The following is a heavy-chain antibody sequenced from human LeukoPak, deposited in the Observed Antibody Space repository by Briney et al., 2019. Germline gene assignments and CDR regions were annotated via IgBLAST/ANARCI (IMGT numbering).Heavy chain of an antibody. Sequence: GGSLRLSCAVSGFTFSSYAMSWVRQAPGKGLEWVSAISGSGGSTYYADSVKGRFTISRDNSKNTLYLQMNSLRAEDTAVYYCAKDIWIDIEVVVAATPAFDIWGQGTMVTVSS. D-gene: IGHD2-15*01. J-gene: IGHJ3*02. CDR2: ISGSGGST. CDR1: GFTFSSYA. CDR3: AKDIWIDIEVVVAATPAFDI. V-gene: IGHV3-23*01.